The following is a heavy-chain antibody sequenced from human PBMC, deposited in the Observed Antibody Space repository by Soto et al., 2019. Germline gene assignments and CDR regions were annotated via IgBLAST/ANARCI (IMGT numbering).Heavy chain of an antibody. D-gene: IGHD2-8*01. CDR1: GGTFSSYA. CDR2: IIPIFGTA. Sequence: QVQLVQSGAEVKKPRSSVKVSCKASGGTFSSYAISWVRQAPGQGLEWMGGIIPIFGTANYAQKFQGRVTITADKSTSTAYMELSSLRSEDTAVYYCARPSEVLMVYATPDAFDIWGQGTMVTVSS. J-gene: IGHJ3*02. CDR3: ARPSEVLMVYATPDAFDI. V-gene: IGHV1-69*06.